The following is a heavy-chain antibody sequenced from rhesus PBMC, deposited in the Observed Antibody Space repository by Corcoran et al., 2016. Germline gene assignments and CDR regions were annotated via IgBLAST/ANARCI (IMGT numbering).Heavy chain of an antibody. J-gene: IGHJ4*01. D-gene: IGHD5-24*01. Sequence: EVQLVESGGGLVQPGGSLRLSCAASGFTFSNYWMSWVRQAPGKGLDWVGRIKNKADGETAAYAESVKGRFTISRDDSKNTLYLQMNSLKTEDTAVYYCTRGGGTAGTVYWGQGVLVTVSS. CDR1: GFTFSNYW. CDR3: TRGGGTAGTVY. CDR2: IKNKADGETA. V-gene: IGHV3-16*02.